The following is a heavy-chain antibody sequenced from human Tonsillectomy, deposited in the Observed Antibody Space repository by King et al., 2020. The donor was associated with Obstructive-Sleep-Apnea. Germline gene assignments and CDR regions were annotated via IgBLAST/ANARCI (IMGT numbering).Heavy chain of an antibody. D-gene: IGHD3-16*01. CDR1: GFTFSSYG. CDR2: ISYDGSNK. V-gene: IGHV3-30*18. J-gene: IGHJ4*02. Sequence: VQLVESGGGVVHPGRSLRLSCAASGFTFSSYGMHWVRQAPGKGLEWVAVISYDGSNKYYADSVKGRFTISRDNSKNTLYLQMNSLRAEDTAVYYCANSRGWGSRSYFDYWGQGTLVTVSS. CDR3: ANSRGWGSRSYFDY.